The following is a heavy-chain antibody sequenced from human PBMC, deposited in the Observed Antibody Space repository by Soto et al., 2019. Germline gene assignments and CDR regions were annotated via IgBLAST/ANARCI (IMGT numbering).Heavy chain of an antibody. J-gene: IGHJ5*02. D-gene: IGHD2-15*01. V-gene: IGHV4-59*08. CDR2: IFYTGGS. CDR1: GASITNSH. CDR3: ARRVTATPLLTGGLDP. Sequence: QVQLQESGPGLVRPSETLSLTCTVSGASITNSHWSWIRQSPGKGLEYIGYIFYTGGSNYNPSLESRVSRSVDTSKNQVVLTLSSVTAAATAVYYCARRVTATPLLTGGLDPWGQGTLVIVSS.